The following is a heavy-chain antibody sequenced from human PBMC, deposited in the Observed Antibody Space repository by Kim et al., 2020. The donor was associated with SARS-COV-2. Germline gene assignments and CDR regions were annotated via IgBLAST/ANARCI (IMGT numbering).Heavy chain of an antibody. Sequence: SGPTLVNPTQTLTLTCTFSGFSLSTSGMCVSWIRQPPGKALEWLALIDWDDDKYYSTSLKTRLTISKDTSKNQVVLTMTNMDPVDTATYYCARIPDFWSGYPPPYFDFWGQGTLVTVSS. J-gene: IGHJ4*02. V-gene: IGHV2-70*01. CDR2: IDWDDDK. CDR1: GFSLSTSGMC. CDR3: ARIPDFWSGYPPPYFDF. D-gene: IGHD3-3*01.